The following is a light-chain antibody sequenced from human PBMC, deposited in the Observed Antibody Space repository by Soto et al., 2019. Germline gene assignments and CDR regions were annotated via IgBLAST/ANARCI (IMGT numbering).Light chain of an antibody. CDR3: QHYGSSPT. CDR2: GAS. CDR1: QSLSGFY. Sequence: EIVLTQSPGTLSLSPGERATLSCRASQSLSGFYLAWYQQKPGQTPRLLIYGASSRATGIPDRFSGSGSGADFTLTISRLEPDDFAVYYCQHYGSSPTFGGGTKVEIK. V-gene: IGKV3-20*01. J-gene: IGKJ4*01.